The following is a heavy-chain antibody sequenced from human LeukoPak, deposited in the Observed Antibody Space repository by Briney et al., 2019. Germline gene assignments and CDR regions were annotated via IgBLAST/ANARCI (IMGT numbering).Heavy chain of an antibody. V-gene: IGHV1-69*10. Sequence: SVKVSCKATGGTFNNYAISWLRQAPGQGLEWMGRIIPTLNIANYAQKFQGRVTITAVKSTSTAYLELSSLRSEDTAVYYCDYCSGGSCYSRDWFDPWGQGTLVTVSS. CDR3: DYCSGGSCYSRDWFDP. CDR1: GGTFNNYA. D-gene: IGHD2-15*01. J-gene: IGHJ5*02. CDR2: IIPTLNIA.